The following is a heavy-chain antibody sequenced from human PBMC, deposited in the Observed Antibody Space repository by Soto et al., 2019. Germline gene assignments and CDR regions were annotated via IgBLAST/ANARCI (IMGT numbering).Heavy chain of an antibody. Sequence: SETLSLTCTVSGGSINGYYWTWIRQPAGKGLEWIGRIYTSGTTSYNPSLKSRVTMSLDTSKNQFSLRLTSVTAADTAVYYCARDSVGISSPGVYWGRGTLVTVSS. CDR1: GGSINGYY. V-gene: IGHV4-4*07. D-gene: IGHD1-26*01. CDR3: ARDSVGISSPGVY. CDR2: IYTSGTT. J-gene: IGHJ4*02.